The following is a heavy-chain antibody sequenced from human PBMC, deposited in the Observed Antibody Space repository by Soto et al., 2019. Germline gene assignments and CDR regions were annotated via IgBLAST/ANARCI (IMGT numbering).Heavy chain of an antibody. CDR2: FYYTGST. V-gene: IGHV4-39*01. CDR1: GGSISSSSHY. D-gene: IGHD6-6*01. Sequence: SETLSLTCTVSGGSISSSSHYWGWIRQPPGKGLQWIGTFYYTGSTYYNPSLKSRVTISADSSKNQFSLKLSSVTAADTAVYYCASPASSSSTNDYWGQGTLVTVSS. J-gene: IGHJ4*02. CDR3: ASPASSSSTNDY.